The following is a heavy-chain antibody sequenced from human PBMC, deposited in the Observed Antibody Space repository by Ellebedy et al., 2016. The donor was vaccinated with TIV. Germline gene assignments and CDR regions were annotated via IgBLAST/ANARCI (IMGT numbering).Heavy chain of an antibody. CDR3: ATPPGYTDYYYGMDV. CDR1: GFTFSSYW. CDR2: ISGSGGST. J-gene: IGHJ6*02. V-gene: IGHV3-23*01. D-gene: IGHD2-15*01. Sequence: GESLKISXAASGFTFSSYWMSWVRQAPGKGLEWVSAISGSGGSTYYADSVKGRFTISRDNSKNTLYLQMNSLRAEDTAVYYCATPPGYTDYYYGMDVWGQGTTVTVSS.